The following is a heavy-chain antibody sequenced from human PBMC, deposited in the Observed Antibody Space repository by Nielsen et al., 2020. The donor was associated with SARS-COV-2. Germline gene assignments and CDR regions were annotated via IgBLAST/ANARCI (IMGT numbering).Heavy chain of an antibody. CDR1: GFTFSTYG. Sequence: SLRLSCAASGFTFSTYGMHWVRQAPGKRLEWVAAISYDGSNKYYVDSVKGRFTISRDNSKNTLYLQMSSLREEDTAVYYCAKDWTAIVVVPSGGVDYWGQGALVTVSS. CDR2: ISYDGSNK. D-gene: IGHD2-15*01. V-gene: IGHV3-30*18. CDR3: AKDWTAIVVVPSGGVDY. J-gene: IGHJ4*02.